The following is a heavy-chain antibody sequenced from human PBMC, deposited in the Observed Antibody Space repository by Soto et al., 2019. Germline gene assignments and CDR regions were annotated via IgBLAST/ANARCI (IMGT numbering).Heavy chain of an antibody. CDR3: ARDADCSGGSCYSRV. J-gene: IGHJ4*02. Sequence: QVQLVQSGAEVKKPGSSVKVSCKASGGTFSSYTISWVRQAPGQGLEWMGRIIPILGIANYAQKFQGRVTITADKSTSTAYMELSSLRSEDTAVYYCARDADCSGGSCYSRVWGQGTLVTVSS. CDR1: GGTFSSYT. CDR2: IIPILGIA. V-gene: IGHV1-69*08. D-gene: IGHD2-15*01.